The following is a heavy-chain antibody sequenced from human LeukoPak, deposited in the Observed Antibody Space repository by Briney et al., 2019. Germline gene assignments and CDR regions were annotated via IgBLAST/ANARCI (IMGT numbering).Heavy chain of an antibody. D-gene: IGHD2-15*01. CDR3: ARVVVEAGTNWFDP. V-gene: IGHV1-18*01. CDR1: GYTFTNYG. Sequence: ASVKVSCKASGYTFTNYGITWVRQAPGQGLEWMGWISANNGNTNYAQKLQGSVTMTTDTSTSTVYMELRSLTSDDTAVYYCARVVVEAGTNWFDPWGQGTLVTVSS. J-gene: IGHJ5*02. CDR2: ISANNGNT.